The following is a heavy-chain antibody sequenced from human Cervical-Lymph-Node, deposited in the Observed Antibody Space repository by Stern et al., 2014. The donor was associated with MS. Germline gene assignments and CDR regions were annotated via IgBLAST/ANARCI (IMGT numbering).Heavy chain of an antibody. CDR3: ARHCGFRPGCIDY. Sequence: EVQLLESGAEVKKPGESLKISCKGSGYSFTSYWIGWVRQMPGKGLEWMGINYPGDSETTYSPSFQGQVTISADKSISTAYLQWSSLKASDTAMYYCARHCGFRPGCIDYWGQGTLVTVSS. CDR1: GYSFTSYW. V-gene: IGHV5-51*01. D-gene: IGHD2-21*01. J-gene: IGHJ4*02. CDR2: NYPGDSET.